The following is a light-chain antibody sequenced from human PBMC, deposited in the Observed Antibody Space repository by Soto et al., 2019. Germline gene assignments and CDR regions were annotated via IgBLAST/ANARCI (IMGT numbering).Light chain of an antibody. CDR3: ASYTSRGTRV. CDR2: EVT. V-gene: IGLV2-14*01. Sequence: QSVLTQPASVSGSPGQSITISCTGTSSDVGGYNYVSWYQQRPGKAPKFMIYEVTNRPSGVSNRFSGSKSGNTASLTFSGLQAEDEADYYCASYTSRGTRVFGTGTKLTVL. J-gene: IGLJ1*01. CDR1: SSDVGGYNY.